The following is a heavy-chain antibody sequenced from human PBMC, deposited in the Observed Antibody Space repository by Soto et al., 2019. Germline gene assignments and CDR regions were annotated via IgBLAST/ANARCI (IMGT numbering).Heavy chain of an antibody. CDR2: ISGSGGST. CDR3: AKDSGYYYGSGIYFQDY. CDR1: GFTFSSYA. D-gene: IGHD3-10*01. J-gene: IGHJ4*02. V-gene: IGHV3-23*01. Sequence: EVQLLESGGGLVQPGGSLRLSCAASGFTFSSYAMSWVRQAPGKGLEWVSAISGSGGSTYYADSVKGRFTISRDNSKNTLYLQMNSLRAEDTAVYYCAKDSGYYYGSGIYFQDYWGQGTLVTVSS.